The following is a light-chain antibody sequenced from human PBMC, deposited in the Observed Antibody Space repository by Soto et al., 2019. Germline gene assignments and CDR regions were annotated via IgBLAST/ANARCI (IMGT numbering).Light chain of an antibody. CDR3: SSYTSSSTLLYV. CDR2: DVS. J-gene: IGLJ1*01. CDR1: SSDVGGYNY. V-gene: IGLV2-14*01. Sequence: QSVLTQPDSVSGSPGESITISCTGTSSDVGGYNYVSWYQQHPGKAPKLMIYDVSNRPSGVSNRFSGSKSGNTASLTISGLQAEDEADYYCSSYTSSSTLLYVFGTGIKVAVL.